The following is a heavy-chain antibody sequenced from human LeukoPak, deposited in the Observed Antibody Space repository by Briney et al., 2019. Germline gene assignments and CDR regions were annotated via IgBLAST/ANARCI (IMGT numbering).Heavy chain of an antibody. CDR2: IYYSGST. Sequence: PSETLSLTCAVSGVSICRSNYYWGWIRQPPGKGLEWIGTIYYSGSTNYNPSLKSRVTISVDTSKKLFSLKLSSVTAADTAVYYCARHRVAAVRTFYFDYWGQGTLVTVSS. CDR1: GVSICRSNYY. CDR3: ARHRVAAVRTFYFDY. D-gene: IGHD6-13*01. V-gene: IGHV4-39*01. J-gene: IGHJ4*02.